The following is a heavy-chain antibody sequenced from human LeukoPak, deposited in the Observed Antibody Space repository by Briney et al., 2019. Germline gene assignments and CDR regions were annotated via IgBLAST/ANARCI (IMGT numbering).Heavy chain of an antibody. Sequence: ASVKVSCKASGGTFSSYAISWVRQAPGQGLEWMGGIIPIFGTANYAQKFQGRVTITADKSTSTAYMELSSLRSEDTAVYYCAKDSMIVGQLDYWGQGTLVTVSS. CDR3: AKDSMIVGQLDY. V-gene: IGHV1-69*06. J-gene: IGHJ4*02. CDR2: IIPIFGTA. D-gene: IGHD3-22*01. CDR1: GGTFSSYA.